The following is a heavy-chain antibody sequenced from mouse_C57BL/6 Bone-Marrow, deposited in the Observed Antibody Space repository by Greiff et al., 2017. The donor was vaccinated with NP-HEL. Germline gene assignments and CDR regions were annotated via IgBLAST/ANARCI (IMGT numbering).Heavy chain of an antibody. J-gene: IGHJ1*03. CDR1: GYTFTSYW. D-gene: IGHD1-1*01. CDR2: IHPNSGST. V-gene: IGHV1-64*01. CDR3: ARSPYGSREYWYFDV. Sequence: QVQLQQPGAELVKPGASVKLSCKASGYTFTSYWMHWVKQRPGQGLEWIGMIHPNSGSTNYNEKFKSKATLTVDKSSSTAYMQLSSLTSEDSAVYYCARSPYGSREYWYFDVWGTGTTVTVSS.